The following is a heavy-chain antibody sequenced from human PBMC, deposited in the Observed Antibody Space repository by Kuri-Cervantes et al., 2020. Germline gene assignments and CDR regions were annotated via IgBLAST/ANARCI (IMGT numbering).Heavy chain of an antibody. V-gene: IGHV4-61*05. J-gene: IGHJ4*02. CDR1: GGSISSSSYY. D-gene: IGHD3-22*01. CDR2: IYYTGST. Sequence: GSLRLSCTVSGGSISSSSYYWGWIRQPPGQGLEWIGYIYYTGSTTYNPSLKSRVTISVDTSNNQFSLNLDSVTAADTAVYYCARGAGDSRGTDFDYWGQGTLVTVSS. CDR3: ARGAGDSRGTDFDY.